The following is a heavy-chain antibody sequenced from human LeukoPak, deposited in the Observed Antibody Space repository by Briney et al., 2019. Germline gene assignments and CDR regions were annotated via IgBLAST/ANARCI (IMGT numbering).Heavy chain of an antibody. Sequence: GGSLRLSCVASGFTVSSNYMSWVRQAPGKGLKWVSVIFPGGSTFYADSVRGRFTISRDNSKNTLYLQMNSLRAEDTAVYYCARAYIVGATRWFDPWGQGTLVTVSS. CDR1: GFTVSSNY. CDR2: IFPGGST. CDR3: ARAYIVGATRWFDP. D-gene: IGHD1-26*01. V-gene: IGHV3-53*01. J-gene: IGHJ5*02.